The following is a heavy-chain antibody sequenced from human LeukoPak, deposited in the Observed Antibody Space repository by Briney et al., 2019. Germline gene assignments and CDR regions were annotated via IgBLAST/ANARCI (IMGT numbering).Heavy chain of an antibody. V-gene: IGHV1-69*05. CDR3: ARGGWYSSSSLFDY. Sequence: SSVKVSCKASGGTFISYAISWVRQAPGQGLEWMGGIIPIFGTANYAQKFQGRVTITTDESTSTAYMELSSLRSEDTAVYYCARGGWYSSSSLFDYWGQGTLVTVSS. CDR1: GGTFISYA. CDR2: IIPIFGTA. D-gene: IGHD6-6*01. J-gene: IGHJ4*02.